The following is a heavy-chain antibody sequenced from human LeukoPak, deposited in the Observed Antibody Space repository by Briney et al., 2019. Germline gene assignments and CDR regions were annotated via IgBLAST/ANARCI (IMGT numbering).Heavy chain of an antibody. CDR2: ISSSNSYI. CDR3: ARGTPTTRDFDY. V-gene: IGHV3-21*05. J-gene: IGHJ4*02. D-gene: IGHD4-11*01. Sequence: PGGSLKLPWGASGFSFSNYEINWVGQAPGKGLEGVSYISSSNSYIYYADSVKGRFTISRDNAKNSLYLQMNSLRAEDTAVYYCARGTPTTRDFDYWGQGTLVTVSS. CDR1: GFSFSNYE.